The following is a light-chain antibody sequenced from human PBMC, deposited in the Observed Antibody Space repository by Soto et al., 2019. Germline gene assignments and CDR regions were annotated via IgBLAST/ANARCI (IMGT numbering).Light chain of an antibody. CDR1: SSDVGGYNY. Sequence: QSALTQPASVSGSPGQSITISCTGTSSDVGGYNYVSWYQQHPGKAPKLIIYAVSNRPSEVSHRFSGSKSGNTASLAISGLQAEDEAEYYCSSYTSSTSVAFGGGTKLTVL. V-gene: IGLV2-14*01. CDR2: AVS. J-gene: IGLJ2*01. CDR3: SSYTSSTSVA.